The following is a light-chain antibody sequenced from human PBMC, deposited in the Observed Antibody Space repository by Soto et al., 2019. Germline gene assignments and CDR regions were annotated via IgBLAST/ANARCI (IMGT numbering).Light chain of an antibody. V-gene: IGLV4-69*01. Sequence: QTVVTQSPSASASLGASVKLTCTLSSGHSSNAIAWHQQQPEKGPRYLMKLNNDGSHTKGDGIPDRFSGSSSGAERYLTISSLQSEDEADYYCQTWGTGFRVFGGGTKVTVL. CDR3: QTWGTGFRV. CDR2: LNNDGSH. CDR1: SGHSSNA. J-gene: IGLJ2*01.